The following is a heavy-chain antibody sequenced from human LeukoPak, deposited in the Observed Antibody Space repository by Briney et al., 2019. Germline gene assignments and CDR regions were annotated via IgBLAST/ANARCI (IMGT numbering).Heavy chain of an antibody. Sequence: GASVKVSCKASGYPFTSYGFSWVRQAPGQGLEWMGRISTYNDNTHYAQKLQGRVTMTRDTSTSTAYMELRSLRSDDTAVYYCARDGYYGDYFDYCGWGTLVTVSS. J-gene: IGHJ4*02. D-gene: IGHD2/OR15-2a*01. CDR2: ISTYNDNT. CDR3: ARDGYYGDYFDY. V-gene: IGHV1-18*04. CDR1: GYPFTSYG.